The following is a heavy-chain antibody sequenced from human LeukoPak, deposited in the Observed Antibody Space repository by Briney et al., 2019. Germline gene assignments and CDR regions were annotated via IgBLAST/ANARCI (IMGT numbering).Heavy chain of an antibody. V-gene: IGHV4-34*01. CDR2: INHSGST. D-gene: IGHD3-16*02. Sequence: LRLSCAASGFTFSSYEMNWVRQAPGKGLEWIGEINHSGSTKHNPSLKSRVTISVDTSKNQISLKLSSVTAADTSVYYCARRTLGGVIKYWGQGTLVTVSS. J-gene: IGHJ4*02. CDR3: ARRTLGGVIKY. CDR1: GFTFSSYE.